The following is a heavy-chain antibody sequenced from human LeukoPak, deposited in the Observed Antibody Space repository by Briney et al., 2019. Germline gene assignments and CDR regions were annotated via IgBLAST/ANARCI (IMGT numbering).Heavy chain of an antibody. J-gene: IGHJ3*02. CDR2: IKEDGSET. CDR3: AREDLRAFDI. V-gene: IGHV3-7*01. CDR1: GFTFSSYA. D-gene: IGHD3-10*01. Sequence: GGSLRLSCAASGFTFSSYAMGWVRQAPGKGLEWVASIKEDGSETSYVASVKGRFTISRDNAKNSLYLQMNSLRAEDTAVYYCAREDLRAFDIWGQGTMVTVSS.